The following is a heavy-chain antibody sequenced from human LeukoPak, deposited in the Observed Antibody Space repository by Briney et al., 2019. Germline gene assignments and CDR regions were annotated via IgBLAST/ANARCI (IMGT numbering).Heavy chain of an antibody. CDR2: INHSGST. CDR1: GGSFSGYY. Sequence: SETLSLTCAVYGGSFSGYYWSWIRQPPGKGLEWIGEINHSGSTNYNPSLKSRVTISVDTSKNQFSLKLSSVTAADTAVYYCARGGRKTYYGSGSIDYWGQGTLVTVSS. CDR3: ARGGRKTYYGSGSIDY. D-gene: IGHD3-10*01. V-gene: IGHV4-34*01. J-gene: IGHJ4*02.